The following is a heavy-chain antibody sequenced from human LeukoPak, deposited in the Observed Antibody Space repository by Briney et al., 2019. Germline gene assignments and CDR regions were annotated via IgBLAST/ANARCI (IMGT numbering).Heavy chain of an antibody. Sequence: GGSLRLSCAASGFTFDDYAMHWVRQAPGKGLEWVSGISWNSGSIGYADSVKGRFTISRDNAKNSLYLQMNSLRAEDTAVYYCARVQSGYSYGPNWFDPWGQGTLVTVSS. CDR2: ISWNSGSI. V-gene: IGHV3-9*01. D-gene: IGHD5-18*01. J-gene: IGHJ5*02. CDR1: GFTFDDYA. CDR3: ARVQSGYSYGPNWFDP.